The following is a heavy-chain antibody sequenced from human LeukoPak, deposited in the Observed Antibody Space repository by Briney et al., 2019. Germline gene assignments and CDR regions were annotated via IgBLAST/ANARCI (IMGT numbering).Heavy chain of an antibody. CDR2: MNPNSGDT. D-gene: IGHD3-22*01. CDR3: ARGLGDYYDTSDFHYAVAAH. CDR1: GGTFSSYA. Sequence: GASVKVSCKASGGTFSSYAITWVRQATGQGLEWMGWMNPNSGDTAYAQKFQGRVAMTRDTSISTAYMELSGLRSEDTAVYFCARGLGDYYDTSDFHYAVAAHWGQGTLVTVSS. J-gene: IGHJ4*02. V-gene: IGHV1-8*02.